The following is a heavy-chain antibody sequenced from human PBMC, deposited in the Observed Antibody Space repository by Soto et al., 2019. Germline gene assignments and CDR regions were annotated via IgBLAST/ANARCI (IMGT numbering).Heavy chain of an antibody. Sequence: EQLQEWGPGLVKPSETLSLTCSVSGGSISTYYWSWIRQPAGKGLEWIGRIYSDGSTNFNPSLRSRVTVSVDMSKNQFSLKLTSVTAADTAVYYCTRGPGGFGELSLDYWGQGTLVTVSS. CDR1: GGSISTYY. CDR3: TRGPGGFGELSLDY. D-gene: IGHD3-10*01. V-gene: IGHV4-4*07. J-gene: IGHJ4*02. CDR2: IYSDGST.